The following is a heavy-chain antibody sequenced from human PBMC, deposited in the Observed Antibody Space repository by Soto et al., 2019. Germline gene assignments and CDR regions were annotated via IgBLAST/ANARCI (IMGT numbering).Heavy chain of an antibody. CDR1: GFTFSSYG. D-gene: IGHD3-3*01. CDR3: VKEGSYYDFWSGYYNYYYYGMDV. CDR2: ISYDGSNK. Sequence: QVQLVESGGGVVQPGRSLRLSCAASGFTFSSYGMHWVRQAPGKGLEWVAVISYDGSNKYYADSVKGRFTISRDNSKNTLYLQMNSLRAEDTAVYYCVKEGSYYDFWSGYYNYYYYGMDVWGQGTTVTVSS. V-gene: IGHV3-30*18. J-gene: IGHJ6*02.